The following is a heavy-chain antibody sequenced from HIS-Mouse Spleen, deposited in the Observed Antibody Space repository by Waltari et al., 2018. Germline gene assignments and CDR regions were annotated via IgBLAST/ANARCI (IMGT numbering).Heavy chain of an antibody. CDR2: IYYSGST. CDR1: GGSSSTSSYY. V-gene: IGHV4-39*01. Sequence: QLQLQESGPGLVQPSETLSLTCTVSGGSSSTSSYYWGWVRQPPGKGLEWIGSIYYSGSTYYNPSLKSRVTISVDTSKNQFSLKLSSVTAADTAVYYCARHNLNYWYFDLWGRGTLVTVSS. J-gene: IGHJ2*01. CDR3: ARHNLNYWYFDL.